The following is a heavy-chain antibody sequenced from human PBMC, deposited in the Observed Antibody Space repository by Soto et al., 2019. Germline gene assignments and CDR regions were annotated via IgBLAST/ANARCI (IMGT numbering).Heavy chain of an antibody. V-gene: IGHV1-69*11. J-gene: IGHJ6*02. CDR3: ARTVTTPPYYYCCYGLDV. Sequence: QVQLVQSGAEVKKPGSSVKVSCKASGGTFRNDAINWVRQAPGQGLEWMGGIMPIPGTTKFAQKFQDRITITANESTNTVYMEVSSLRSDDTAVYYCARTVTTPPYYYCCYGLDVWGQGTTVTVYS. D-gene: IGHD4-17*01. CDR1: GGTFRNDA. CDR2: IMPIPGTT.